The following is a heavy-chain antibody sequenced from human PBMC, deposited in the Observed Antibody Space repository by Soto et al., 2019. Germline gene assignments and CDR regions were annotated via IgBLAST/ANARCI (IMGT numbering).Heavy chain of an antibody. J-gene: IGHJ6*02. CDR1: GFTFSSYA. Sequence: GESLRLSCAASGFTFSSYAMSWVRQAPGKGLEWVSAISGSGGSTYXXXSVXXXXXXXXXXXXNTLYLQMNSLRAEDTAVYYCAKGVSSGPYGMDVWGQGTTVTVSS. CDR3: AKGVSSGPYGMDV. CDR2: ISGSGGST. D-gene: IGHD6-19*01. V-gene: IGHV3-23*01.